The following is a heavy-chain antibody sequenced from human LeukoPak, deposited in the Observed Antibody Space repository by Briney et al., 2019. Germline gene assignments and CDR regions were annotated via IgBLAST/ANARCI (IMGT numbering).Heavy chain of an antibody. CDR1: GFTFSSYA. CDR3: ARDERDSSGWYEWVYFDY. V-gene: IGHV3-30*04. J-gene: IGHJ4*02. Sequence: PGGSLRLSGAASGFTFSSYAMHWVRQAPGKGLEWVAVISYDGSNKYYADSVKGRFTISRDNSKNTLYLQMNSLRAEDTAVYYCARDERDSSGWYEWVYFDYWGQGTLVTVSS. CDR2: ISYDGSNK. D-gene: IGHD6-19*01.